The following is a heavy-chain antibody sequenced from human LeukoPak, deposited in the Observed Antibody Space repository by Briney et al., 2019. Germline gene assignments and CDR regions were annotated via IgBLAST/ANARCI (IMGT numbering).Heavy chain of an antibody. Sequence: PGGSLRLSCAASGFTFDDYGMTWVRHAPGKGLEWVSAINWNGGSTGYADSVKGRFTISRDNAKNSLYLQMNSLRTEDTALYYCAKGSHYSSGWQPDYWGQGTLVTVSS. D-gene: IGHD6-19*01. CDR1: GFTFDDYG. V-gene: IGHV3-20*04. CDR2: INWNGGST. J-gene: IGHJ4*02. CDR3: AKGSHYSSGWQPDY.